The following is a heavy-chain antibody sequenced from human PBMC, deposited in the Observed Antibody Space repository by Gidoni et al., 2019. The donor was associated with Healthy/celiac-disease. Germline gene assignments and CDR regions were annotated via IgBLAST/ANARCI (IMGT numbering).Heavy chain of an antibody. CDR2: IYYSGST. Sequence: QLQLQESGPGLVKPSETLSLTCTVSGGSISSSSYYWGWIRQPPGKGLEWIGSIYYSGSTYYNPSLKSRVTISVDTSKNQFSLKLSSVTAADTAVYYCATARARGGFDYWGQGTLVTVSS. CDR1: GGSISSSSYY. V-gene: IGHV4-39*01. D-gene: IGHD3-10*01. J-gene: IGHJ4*02. CDR3: ATARARGGFDY.